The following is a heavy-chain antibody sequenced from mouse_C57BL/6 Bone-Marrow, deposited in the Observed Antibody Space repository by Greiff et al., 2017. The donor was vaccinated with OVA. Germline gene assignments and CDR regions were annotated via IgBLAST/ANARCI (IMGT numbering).Heavy chain of an antibody. CDR2: IYPGSGNT. J-gene: IGHJ2*01. Sequence: QVQLQQSGAELVRPGASVKLSCKASGYTFTDYYINWVKQRPGQGLEWIARIYPGSGNTYYNEKFKGKATLTAEKSSSTAYMQLSSLTSEDSAVYFCARRTTVVARKVYFDYWGQGTTLTVSS. CDR3: ARRTTVVARKVYFDY. D-gene: IGHD1-1*01. V-gene: IGHV1-76*01. CDR1: GYTFTDYY.